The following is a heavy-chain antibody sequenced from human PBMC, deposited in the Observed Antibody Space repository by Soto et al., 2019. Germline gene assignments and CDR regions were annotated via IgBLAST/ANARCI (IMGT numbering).Heavy chain of an antibody. Sequence: QVQLVESGGGVVQPGRSLRLSCAASGFTFSSYGMHWVRQAPGKGLEWVAVIWYDGSNKYYADSVKGRFTISRDNSKKMLYLQMNSLIAEYTAVYYCARVEGRQLGGEYFQHLGRGTLGLVSS. CDR1: GFTFSSYG. D-gene: IGHD6-13*01. CDR3: ARVEGRQLGGEYFQH. J-gene: IGHJ1*01. CDR2: IWYDGSNK. V-gene: IGHV3-33*01.